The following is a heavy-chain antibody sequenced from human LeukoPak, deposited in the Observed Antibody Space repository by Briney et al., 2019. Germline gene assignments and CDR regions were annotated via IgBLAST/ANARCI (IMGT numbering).Heavy chain of an antibody. CDR2: IKQDGSEK. V-gene: IGHV3-7*01. CDR1: GFTLSSYW. CDR3: ARDDVYYFDY. Sequence: PGGSLRLSCAASGFTLSSYWMSWVRQAPEKGLEWVANIKQDGSEKYYVDSVKGRFTISRDNAKNSLYLQMNSLRAEDTAVYYCARDDVYYFDYWGQGTLVTVSS. J-gene: IGHJ4*02.